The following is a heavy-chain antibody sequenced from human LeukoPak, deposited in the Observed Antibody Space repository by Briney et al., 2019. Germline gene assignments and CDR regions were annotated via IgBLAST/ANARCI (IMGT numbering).Heavy chain of an antibody. CDR2: IYYSGST. Sequence: SETLSLTCTVSGGSISSYYWSWTRQPPGKGLEWIGYIYYSGSTNYNPSLKSRVTISVDTSKNQFSLKLSSVTAADTAVYYCARGGRIAAAGFDYWGQGTLVTVSS. V-gene: IGHV4-59*01. CDR3: ARGGRIAAAGFDY. J-gene: IGHJ4*02. D-gene: IGHD6-13*01. CDR1: GGSISSYY.